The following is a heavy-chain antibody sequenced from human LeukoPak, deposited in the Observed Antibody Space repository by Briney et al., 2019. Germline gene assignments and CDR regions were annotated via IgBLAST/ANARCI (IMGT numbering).Heavy chain of an antibody. CDR2: IYYRGGST. Sequence: SETLSLTCTVSGGSISSGGYYWSWIRQPPGKLLAWIGYIYYRGGSTYYNPSLKSRVTISVDTSKNQFSLKLSSVTAADTAVYYCARVQGLSSRPFDYWGQGTLVTVSS. CDR3: ARVQGLSSRPFDY. D-gene: IGHD3-10*01. J-gene: IGHJ4*02. V-gene: IGHV4-31*03. CDR1: GGSISSGGYY.